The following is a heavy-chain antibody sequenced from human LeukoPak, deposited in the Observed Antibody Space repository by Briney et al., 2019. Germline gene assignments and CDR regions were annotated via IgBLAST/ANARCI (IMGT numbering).Heavy chain of an antibody. D-gene: IGHD1-26*01. V-gene: IGHV4-59*01. CDR3: ARSDRYSGTYFED. CDR1: DASMSHYY. CDR2: ISYSGST. J-gene: IGHJ4*02. Sequence: PSETLSLTCTVSDASMSHYYWSWIRQPPGKGLQWIGYISYSGSTNYNPSLKSRVTISMHTSKNQFSLKLSSVTAADTAVYYCARSDRYSGTYFEDWGQGTLVTVSS.